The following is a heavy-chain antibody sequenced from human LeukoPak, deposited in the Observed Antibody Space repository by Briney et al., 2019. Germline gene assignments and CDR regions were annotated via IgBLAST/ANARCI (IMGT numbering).Heavy chain of an antibody. CDR1: GYTFTSYG. V-gene: IGHV1-18*01. J-gene: IGHJ4*02. Sequence: ASVKVSCKASGYTFTSYGISWVRQAPGQGLEWMGWISAYNGNTNYAQKLQGRVTMTTDTSTSTAYMELRSLRSDDTAVYYCARASPMTTVTPYPAFRNFDYWGQGTLVTVSS. CDR3: ARASPMTTVTPYPAFRNFDY. CDR2: ISAYNGNT. D-gene: IGHD4-17*01.